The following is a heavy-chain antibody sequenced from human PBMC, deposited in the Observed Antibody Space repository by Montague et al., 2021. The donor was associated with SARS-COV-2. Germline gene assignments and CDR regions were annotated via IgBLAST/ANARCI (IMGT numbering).Heavy chain of an antibody. CDR3: ERGSGWMGNAFDI. Sequence: SETLSLTCTVSGGSISSYYWSWIRQPPGKGLEWIGYIYYSGSTNYSPSLKSRVTISLDTSKNQFSLKLTSVTAADTDVYYCERGSGWMGNAFDILGQGTMVTVSS. CDR1: GGSISSYY. CDR2: IYYSGST. D-gene: IGHD6-19*01. V-gene: IGHV4-59*01. J-gene: IGHJ3*02.